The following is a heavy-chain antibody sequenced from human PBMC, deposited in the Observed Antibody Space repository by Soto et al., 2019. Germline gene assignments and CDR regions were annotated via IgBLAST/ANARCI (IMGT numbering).Heavy chain of an antibody. D-gene: IGHD1-1*01. Sequence: QVQLVQSGAEVKKPGSSVKVSCKASGGTFSSYPLSWVRQAPGQGLEWRGGIIPIVGIVNSAQKFQGRVSITADESTSTAYIELSSLRSEDTAVYYCARPRTTGTTKGYDYWGQGTLVTVSS. CDR3: ARPRTTGTTKGYDY. V-gene: IGHV1-69*01. CDR1: GGTFSSYP. CDR2: IIPIVGIV. J-gene: IGHJ4*02.